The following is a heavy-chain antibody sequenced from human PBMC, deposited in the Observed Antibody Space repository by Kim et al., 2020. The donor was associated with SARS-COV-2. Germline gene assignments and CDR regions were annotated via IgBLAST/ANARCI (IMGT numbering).Heavy chain of an antibody. CDR3: ARDQERGSGSYYVYFDL. J-gene: IGHJ2*01. CDR1: GFTFSSYG. V-gene: IGHV3-33*01. D-gene: IGHD1-26*01. CDR2: IWYDGSNK. Sequence: GGSLRLSCAASGFTFSSYGMHWVRQAPGKGLEWVAVIWYDGSNKYYADSVKGRFTISRDNSKNTLYLQMNSLRAEDTAVYYCARDQERGSGSYYVYFDLWGRGTLVTVSS.